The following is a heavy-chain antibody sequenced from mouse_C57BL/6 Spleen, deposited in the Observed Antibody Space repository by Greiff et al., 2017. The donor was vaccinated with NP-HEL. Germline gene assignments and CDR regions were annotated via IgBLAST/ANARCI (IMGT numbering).Heavy chain of an antibody. CDR1: GYAFSSSW. Sequence: VQLQQSGPELVKPGASVKISCKASGYAFSSSWMNWVKQRPGKGLEWIGRIYPGDGDTNYNGKFKGKATLTADKSSSTAYMQLSSLTSEDSAVYFCARDRITTVVFDYWGQGTTLTVSS. J-gene: IGHJ2*01. CDR3: ARDRITTVVFDY. V-gene: IGHV1-82*01. CDR2: IYPGDGDT. D-gene: IGHD1-1*01.